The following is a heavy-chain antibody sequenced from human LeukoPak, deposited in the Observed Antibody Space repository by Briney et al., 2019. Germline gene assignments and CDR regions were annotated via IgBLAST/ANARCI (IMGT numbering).Heavy chain of an antibody. CDR1: GGSISSYY. CDR3: ARLGIRDGYPDAFDI. D-gene: IGHD5-24*01. Sequence: SETLSLTCTVSGGSISSYYWSWIRQPPGKGLGGVGYIYYSGSTNYNPSLKSRVTISVDTSKNQFSLKLSSVTAADTAVYYCARLGIRDGYPDAFDIWGQGTMVTVSS. V-gene: IGHV4-59*08. J-gene: IGHJ3*02. CDR2: IYYSGST.